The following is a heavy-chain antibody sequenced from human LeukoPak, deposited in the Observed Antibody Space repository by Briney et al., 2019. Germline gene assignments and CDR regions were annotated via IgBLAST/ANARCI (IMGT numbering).Heavy chain of an antibody. V-gene: IGHV3-7*01. J-gene: IGHJ6*02. CDR2: IKQDGSEK. CDR3: ARALWSGPVYYGMDV. Sequence: GGSLRLSCAASGFTFSSYWMNWVRQAPGKGLEWVANIKQDGSEKYYVDSVKGRFTISRDNAKNSLYLQMNSLRAEDTAVYYCARALWSGPVYYGMDVWGQGTTVTVSS. D-gene: IGHD3-10*01. CDR1: GFTFSSYW.